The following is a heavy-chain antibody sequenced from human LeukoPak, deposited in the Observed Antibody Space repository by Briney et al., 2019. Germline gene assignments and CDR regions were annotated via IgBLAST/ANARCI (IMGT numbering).Heavy chain of an antibody. J-gene: IGHJ4*02. CDR2: INPNSGGT. V-gene: IGHV1-2*06. D-gene: IGHD3-22*01. CDR3: ARGRYKNYYYSSGNGF. Sequence: GASVKLSCKASGYTFTGYYMHWVRQAPGQGLEWMGRINPNSGGTNYAQKFQGRVTMTRDTSISTAYMELSRLRSDDTAVYYCARGRYKNYYYSSGNGFWGQGTLVTVSS. CDR1: GYTFTGYY.